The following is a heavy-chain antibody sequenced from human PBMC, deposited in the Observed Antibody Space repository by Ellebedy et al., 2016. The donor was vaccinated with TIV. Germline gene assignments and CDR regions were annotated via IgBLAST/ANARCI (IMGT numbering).Heavy chain of an antibody. CDR2: IYYSRST. CDR1: GCSISSYY. Sequence: MPSETLSLTCTVSGCSISSYYWRCIRQPPGKGLEWIGYIYYSRSTNYNPSLKSRVTISVDTSKNQFSLKLSSVTAADTAVYYCARWIAAAKSVFDYWGQGTLVTVSS. CDR3: ARWIAAAKSVFDY. V-gene: IGHV4-59*01. D-gene: IGHD6-13*01. J-gene: IGHJ4*02.